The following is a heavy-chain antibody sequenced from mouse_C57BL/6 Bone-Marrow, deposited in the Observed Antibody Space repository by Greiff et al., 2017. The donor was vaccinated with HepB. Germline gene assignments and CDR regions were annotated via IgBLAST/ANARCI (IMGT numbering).Heavy chain of an antibody. D-gene: IGHD2-4*01. CDR1: GYTFTDYY. CDR3: ARDERITYYAMDY. CDR2: INPNNGGT. J-gene: IGHJ4*01. Sequence: EVQLQQSGPELVKPGASVKISCKASGYTFTDYYMNWVKQSHGKGLEWIGDINPNNGGTSYNQKFKGKATLTVDKSSSTAYMELRSLTSEDSAVYYCARDERITYYAMDYWGQGTSVTVSS. V-gene: IGHV1-26*01.